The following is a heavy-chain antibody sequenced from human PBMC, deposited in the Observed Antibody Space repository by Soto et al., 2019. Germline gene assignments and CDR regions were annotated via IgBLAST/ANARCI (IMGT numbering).Heavy chain of an antibody. Sequence: AASVKVSCKASGYTFTSYGISWVRQAPGQGLEWMGWISAYNGNTNYAQKLQGRVTMTTDTSTSTAYVELRSLRSDDTAVYYCARDRPRYFDWLLPDYWGQGTLVTVSS. CDR2: ISAYNGNT. CDR1: GYTFTSYG. D-gene: IGHD3-9*01. V-gene: IGHV1-18*01. J-gene: IGHJ4*02. CDR3: ARDRPRYFDWLLPDY.